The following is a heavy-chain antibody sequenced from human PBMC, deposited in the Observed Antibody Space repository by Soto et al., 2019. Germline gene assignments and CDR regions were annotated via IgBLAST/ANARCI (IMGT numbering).Heavy chain of an antibody. CDR1: GGTFSTYP. CDR3: ARGATHGSSWYFWFDP. J-gene: IGHJ5*02. CDR2: IIPLFGTT. D-gene: IGHD6-13*01. V-gene: IGHV1-69*01. Sequence: QVQLVQSGAEVRMPGSSVKVSCKASGGTFSTYPINWVRQAPGQVLEWMGGIIPLFGTTNYAQKCKGRVTITADESTSTAYMELSSLRAEDAAVYYCARGATHGSSWYFWFDPCGQGPLVTVSS.